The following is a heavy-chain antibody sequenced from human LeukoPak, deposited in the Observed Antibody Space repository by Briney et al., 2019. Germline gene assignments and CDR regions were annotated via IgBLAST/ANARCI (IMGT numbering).Heavy chain of an antibody. CDR3: ARQYSNNWYDDRGWFDP. V-gene: IGHV4-59*08. CDR1: GGSISNYY. D-gene: IGHD6-13*01. Sequence: SETLSLTCTVSGGSISNYYWSWIRQPPGKGLEWIGYIYSSGSTNSNPSLKSRVTISVDTSKNQFSLKLSSVTAADTAVYYCARQYSNNWYDDRGWFDPWGQGTLVTVSS. J-gene: IGHJ5*02. CDR2: IYSSGST.